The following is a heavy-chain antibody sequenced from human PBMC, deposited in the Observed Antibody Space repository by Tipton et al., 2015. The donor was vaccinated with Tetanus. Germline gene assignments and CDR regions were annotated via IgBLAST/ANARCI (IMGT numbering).Heavy chain of an antibody. CDR1: GFTFNNYG. Sequence: SLRLSCVASGFTFNNYGMHWVRQSPGKGLEWLAVMSYHGTKEFYADSVKGRFTISRDNSNNTLWLQMHSLRPDDTAVYYCAKEFQRARIRFFDSWGQGTQVTASS. V-gene: IGHV3-30*18. CDR3: AKEFQRARIRFFDS. D-gene: IGHD2-15*01. J-gene: IGHJ4*02. CDR2: MSYHGTKE.